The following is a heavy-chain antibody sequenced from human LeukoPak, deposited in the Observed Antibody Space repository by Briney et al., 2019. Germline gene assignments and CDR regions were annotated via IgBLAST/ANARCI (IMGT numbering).Heavy chain of an antibody. Sequence: SQTLSLTCTVSGGSISSGSYYWSWIRQPAGKGLEWIGHIYTSGGTNYNPSLKSRVTISVDTSKNQFSLKLSSVSAADTAVYYCARARYREINYAYAGGFYYMDVWGKGTTVTVSS. CDR3: ARARYREINYAYAGGFYYMDV. CDR2: IYTSGGT. V-gene: IGHV4-61*09. J-gene: IGHJ6*03. D-gene: IGHD1-26*01. CDR1: GGSISSGSYY.